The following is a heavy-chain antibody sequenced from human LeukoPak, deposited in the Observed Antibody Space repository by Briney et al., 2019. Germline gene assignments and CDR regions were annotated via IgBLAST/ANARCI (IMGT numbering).Heavy chain of an antibody. V-gene: IGHV3-74*01. CDR1: GFTFSSYW. Sequence: GGSLRLSCAASGFTFSSYWMHWVRQAPGKGLLWVSRTRSDGSSTSYADSVKGRFTISRDNAKNTLYLQMNGLRAEDTAVYYCARVGFSDSSGFPLDYWGQGTLVTVSS. D-gene: IGHD3-22*01. CDR2: TRSDGSST. CDR3: ARVGFSDSSGFPLDY. J-gene: IGHJ4*02.